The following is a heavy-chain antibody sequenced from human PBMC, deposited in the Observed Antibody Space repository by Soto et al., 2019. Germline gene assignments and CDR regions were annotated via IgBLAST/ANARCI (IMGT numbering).Heavy chain of an antibody. Sequence: SETLSLTCTVSGVSMTSYYWSWIRQPPGKGLEWIGYIYYSGNTNYDSSLKSRFTISVDISKNQFSLNLNSLTVADLAIYYCARARLMAGLVAFDYWGQGGLVTVPQ. CDR3: ARARLMAGLVAFDY. J-gene: IGHJ4*02. CDR2: IYYSGNT. CDR1: GVSMTSYY. V-gene: IGHV4-59*01. D-gene: IGHD6-19*01.